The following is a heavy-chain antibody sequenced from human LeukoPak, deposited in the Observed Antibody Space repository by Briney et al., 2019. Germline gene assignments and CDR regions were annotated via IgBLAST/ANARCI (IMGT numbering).Heavy chain of an antibody. D-gene: IGHD3-3*01. CDR1: GDSISSYY. Sequence: SETLSLTCTVSGDSISSYYWSWIRQPPGKGLEWIAYIYNSGRTDYNPALKSRVTISIDTSKNQFSLKLSSVTAADSALCYCAKLESPYYYAMDVWGQGTTVTVSS. CDR3: AKLESPYYYAMDV. J-gene: IGHJ6*02. CDR2: IYNSGRT. V-gene: IGHV4-59*01.